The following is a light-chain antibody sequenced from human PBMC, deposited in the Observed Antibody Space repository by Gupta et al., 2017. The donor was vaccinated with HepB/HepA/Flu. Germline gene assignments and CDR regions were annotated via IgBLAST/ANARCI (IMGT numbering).Light chain of an antibody. V-gene: IGKV1-5*03. CDR1: QSINNW. CDR3: QQVINLPRT. J-gene: IGKJ1*01. CDR2: KAS. Sequence: DTQMIPSPSTLSASVGDRVTITCRASQSINNWLAWYQQKPGKAPNLLIYKASRLESGVPSRFSGSGSGTEFTITISSLQPDDFATYYYQQVINLPRTLGQGTKVEIK.